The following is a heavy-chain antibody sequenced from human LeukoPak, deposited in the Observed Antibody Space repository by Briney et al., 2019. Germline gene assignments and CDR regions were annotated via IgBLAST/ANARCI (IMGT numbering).Heavy chain of an antibody. V-gene: IGHV1-69*05. J-gene: IGHJ6*03. D-gene: IGHD6-13*01. CDR1: GGTFSSYA. CDR2: IIPIFGTA. Sequence: ASVKVSCKASGGTFSSYAISWVRQAPGQGLEWMGGIIPIFGTANYAQKFQGRVTITTDESTSTAYMELSSLRSEDTAVYYCARGLHSSSWSYYYYYMDVWGKGITVTVSS. CDR3: ARGLHSSSWSYYYYYMDV.